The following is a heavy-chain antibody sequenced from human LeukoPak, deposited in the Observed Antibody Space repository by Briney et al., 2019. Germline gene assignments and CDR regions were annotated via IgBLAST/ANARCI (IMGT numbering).Heavy chain of an antibody. Sequence: ASLKVSSKVSGNSLSEVSIQWVRQAPGKGLECLGGFDPEEAKMVYAQNFQGRVTMTEDTSTQTAYMELSGLTSDDTAVYYCTTRSGDFWSGFVNWGQGTLVTVSS. CDR3: TTRSGDFWSGFVN. V-gene: IGHV1-24*01. CDR1: GNSLSEVS. D-gene: IGHD3-3*01. J-gene: IGHJ4*02. CDR2: FDPEEAKM.